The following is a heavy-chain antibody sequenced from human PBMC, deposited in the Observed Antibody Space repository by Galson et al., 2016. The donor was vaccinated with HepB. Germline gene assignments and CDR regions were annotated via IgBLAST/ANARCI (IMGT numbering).Heavy chain of an antibody. D-gene: IGHD1-26*01. CDR2: INTDGSST. V-gene: IGHV3-74*01. CDR1: GFTFSSHW. CDR3: ARGGSRPIDY. J-gene: IGHJ4*02. Sequence: FLRLSCAASGFTFSSHWMHWVRQAPGKGLVWVSRINTDGSSTSYADSVKGRFTISRDNAKNTLYLQMNSLRAEDTAVYYCARGGSRPIDYWGQGTLVTVSS.